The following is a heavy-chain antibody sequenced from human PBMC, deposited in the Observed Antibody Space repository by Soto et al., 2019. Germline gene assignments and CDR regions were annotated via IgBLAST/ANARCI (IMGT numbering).Heavy chain of an antibody. CDR2: VTHRGSP. CDR1: GESFNNYY. Sequence: PSETLCLTCAVYGESFNNYYWSWIRQPPGKGLEWLGEVTHRGSPNYNPSLKSRATISIDTSKNQFSLKLSSVTAADTAVYYCARDGYYDYVWGSYRYQRDDAFDIWGQGTMVTVSS. V-gene: IGHV4-34*01. J-gene: IGHJ3*02. CDR3: ARDGYYDYVWGSYRYQRDDAFDI. D-gene: IGHD3-16*02.